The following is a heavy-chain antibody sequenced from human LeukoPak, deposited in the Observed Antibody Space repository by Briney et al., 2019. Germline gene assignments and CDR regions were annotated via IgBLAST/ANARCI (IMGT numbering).Heavy chain of an antibody. Sequence: ASVNVSCKASGGTLSSYALSWVRQAPGQGLEWMGGVIPIFGTAHYPQNFQGGVTITADKSASTAYMELSSLRSEDTAVYYAAREAPSCSGGSCYGDYFDYWGQGTLVTVSS. CDR1: GGTLSSYA. J-gene: IGHJ4*02. D-gene: IGHD2-15*01. CDR2: VIPIFGTA. CDR3: AREAPSCSGGSCYGDYFDY. V-gene: IGHV1-69*06.